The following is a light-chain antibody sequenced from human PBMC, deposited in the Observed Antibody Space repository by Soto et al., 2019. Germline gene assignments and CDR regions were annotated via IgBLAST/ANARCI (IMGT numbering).Light chain of an antibody. J-gene: IGLJ2*01. V-gene: IGLV1-40*01. Sequence: QSVLTQPPSESGAPGQRVTISCTGSSSNIGAGYDVHWYQQLPGTAPKLLVHGNTDRPSGVPDRFSGSKSGTSASLAITGLQAEDEADYYCQSYDSSLSGWLFGGGTKLTVL. CDR1: SSNIGAGYD. CDR2: GNT. CDR3: QSYDSSLSGWL.